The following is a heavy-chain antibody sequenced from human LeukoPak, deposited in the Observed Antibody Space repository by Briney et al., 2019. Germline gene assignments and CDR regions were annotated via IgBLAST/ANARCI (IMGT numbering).Heavy chain of an antibody. CDR3: ARQNFEY. V-gene: IGHV3-7*04. Sequence: PGESLRLSCAASGFTFSSYWMNWVRQAPGRGLEWVANIKPDGSGKYYVDSVKGRFTISRDNAKNSLYLQMNSLRAEDTAVYYCARQNFEYWAQGTLVTVSS. CDR1: GFTFSSYW. J-gene: IGHJ4*02. CDR2: IKPDGSGK.